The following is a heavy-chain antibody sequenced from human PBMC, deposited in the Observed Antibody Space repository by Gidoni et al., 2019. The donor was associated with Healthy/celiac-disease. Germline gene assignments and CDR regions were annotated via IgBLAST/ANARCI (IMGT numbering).Heavy chain of an antibody. CDR3: ATDSGRNYYDSSGYYVGYFQH. CDR2: FDPEDGET. CDR1: GYTLTELS. V-gene: IGHV1-24*01. J-gene: IGHJ1*01. D-gene: IGHD3-22*01. Sequence: QVQLVQSGAEVKKPGASVKVSCKVSGYTLTELSMTWVRQAPGKGLEWMGGFDPEDGETIYAQKFQGRVTMTEDTSTDTAYMELSSLRSEDTAVYYCATDSGRNYYDSSGYYVGYFQHWGQGTLVTVSS.